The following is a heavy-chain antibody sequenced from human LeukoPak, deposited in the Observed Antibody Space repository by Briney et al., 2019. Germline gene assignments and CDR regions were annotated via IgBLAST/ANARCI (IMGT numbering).Heavy chain of an antibody. Sequence: GGSLRLSCAASGFTFGSYGMHWVRQAPGKGLEWVAVIWYDGSNKYYADSVKGRFTISRDNSKNTLYLQMNSLRAEDTAVYYCAKDSPMTINYYDSSGSPDAFDIWGQGTMVTVSS. CDR2: IWYDGSNK. CDR1: GFTFGSYG. D-gene: IGHD3-22*01. J-gene: IGHJ3*02. V-gene: IGHV3-33*06. CDR3: AKDSPMTINYYDSSGSPDAFDI.